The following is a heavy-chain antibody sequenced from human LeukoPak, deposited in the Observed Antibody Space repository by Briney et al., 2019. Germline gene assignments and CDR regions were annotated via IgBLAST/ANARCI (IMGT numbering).Heavy chain of an antibody. CDR2: IKQDGSEK. Sequence: PGGSLRLSCAASGFTFSTYWMTWVRQAPGKGLEWVANIKQDGSEKYYVDSLKGRFTISRDNAKNSLFLQMNSLRAEDTAVYYCAKRIATAGPYFDYWGQGALVTVSS. J-gene: IGHJ4*02. D-gene: IGHD6-13*01. V-gene: IGHV3-7*02. CDR1: GFTFSTYW. CDR3: AKRIATAGPYFDY.